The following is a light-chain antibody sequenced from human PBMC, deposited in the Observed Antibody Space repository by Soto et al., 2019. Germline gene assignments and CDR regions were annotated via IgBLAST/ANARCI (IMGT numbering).Light chain of an antibody. Sequence: DIQLTQSPSSLSLSVGDRATISCRASQDIRNDLGWYQQKPGKAPRRLIYAASSMPPGVPARFSGSGSGTEFTLTISSLEPEDFAAYYCQQYGSYPRTFGRGTKVDI. CDR2: AAS. J-gene: IGKJ4*01. CDR1: QDIRND. V-gene: IGKV1-17*01. CDR3: QQYGSYPRT.